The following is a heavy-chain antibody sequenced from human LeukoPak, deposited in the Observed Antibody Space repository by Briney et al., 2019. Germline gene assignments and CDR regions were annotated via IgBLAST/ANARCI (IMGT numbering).Heavy chain of an antibody. D-gene: IGHD3-22*01. J-gene: IGHJ2*01. V-gene: IGHV1-69*04. CDR3: AKTPGTSSAPWYFDL. CDR2: IIPILGIA. Sequence: EASVKVSCKASGGTFSSYAISWVRRAPGQGLEWMGRIIPILGIANYAQKFQGRVTITADKSTSTAYMELSSLRSEDTAVYYCAKTPGTSSAPWYFDLWGRGTLVTVSS. CDR1: GGTFSSYA.